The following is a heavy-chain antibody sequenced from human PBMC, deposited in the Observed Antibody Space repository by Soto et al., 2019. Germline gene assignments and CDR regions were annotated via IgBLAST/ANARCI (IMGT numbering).Heavy chain of an antibody. D-gene: IGHD2-8*02. J-gene: IGHJ4*02. CDR1: EFTFSSFA. CDR2: ISYEGSNK. CDR3: AKRDIYYTGFDY. Sequence: PGGSLRLSCAASEFTFSSFAMHWVRQAPRKGLEWVAFISYEGSNKYYADSVKGRFAISRDNSKNTLYLQMNSLRAEDTAVYYCAKRDIYYTGFDYWGQGTLVTVSS. V-gene: IGHV3-30*09.